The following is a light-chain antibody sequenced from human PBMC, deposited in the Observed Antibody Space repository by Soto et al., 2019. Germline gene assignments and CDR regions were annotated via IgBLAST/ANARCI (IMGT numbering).Light chain of an antibody. J-gene: IGKJ1*01. CDR1: QDISNC. V-gene: IGKV1-33*01. Sequence: DIQMTQSPSSLSASVGDRVTITCQASQDISNCLNWYQQKPGKAPKLLIYDASKLETGVPSRFSGSGSATHFTLTISSLQAADIARYYCQQYNSYSGTFGQGTKVEIK. CDR3: QQYNSYSGT. CDR2: DAS.